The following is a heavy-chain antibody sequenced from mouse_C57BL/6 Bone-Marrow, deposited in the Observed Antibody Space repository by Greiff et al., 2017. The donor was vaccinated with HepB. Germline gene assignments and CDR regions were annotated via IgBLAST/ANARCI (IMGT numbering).Heavy chain of an antibody. V-gene: IGHV5-4*01. CDR3: ARVAWGPEDF. CDR2: ISDGGSYT. CDR1: GFTFSSYA. Sequence: VQLKESGGGLVKPGGSLKLSCAASGFTFSSYAMSWVRQTPEKRLEWVATISDGGSYTYYPDNVKGRFTISRDNAKNNLYLQMSNLTSEDTAMYYCARVAWGPEDFWCRGTAVTVSA. J-gene: IGHJ4*01.